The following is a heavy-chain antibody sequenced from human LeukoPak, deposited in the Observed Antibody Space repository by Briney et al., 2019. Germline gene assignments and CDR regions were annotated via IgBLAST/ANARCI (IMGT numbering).Heavy chain of an antibody. Sequence: SETLSLTCAVYGGSFSGYYWSWIRQPPGKGLEWIGKINHSGSTNYNPSLKSRVTISVDTSKNQFSLKLSSVTAADTAVYYCARVPYDFWSGYNYYYYYMDVWGKGTTVTVSS. V-gene: IGHV4-34*01. CDR3: ARVPYDFWSGYNYYYYYMDV. J-gene: IGHJ6*03. CDR2: INHSGST. D-gene: IGHD3-3*01. CDR1: GGSFSGYY.